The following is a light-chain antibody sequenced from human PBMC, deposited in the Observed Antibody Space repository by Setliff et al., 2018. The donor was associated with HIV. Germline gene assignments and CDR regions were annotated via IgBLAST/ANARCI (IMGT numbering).Light chain of an antibody. Sequence: QSVLTQPASVSGSPGQSITISCTGTSSDVGGYNYVSWYQQHPGKAPKLMIYDVTNRPSGVSIRFSGSKSGNTASLTISGLQAEDEADYHCSSYTTSSTLVFGTGTKVTV. CDR1: SSDVGGYNY. CDR3: SSYTTSSTLV. CDR2: DVT. J-gene: IGLJ1*01. V-gene: IGLV2-14*03.